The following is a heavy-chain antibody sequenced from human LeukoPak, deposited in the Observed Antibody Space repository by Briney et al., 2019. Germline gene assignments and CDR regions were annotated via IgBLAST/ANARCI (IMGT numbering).Heavy chain of an antibody. CDR3: ARDVGNRPDSSGFGY. Sequence: GGSLRLSCAASGFTFSSYGMHWVRQAPGKGLEWVAVIWYDGSNKYYADSVKGRFTISRDNSKNTLYLQMNSLRAEDTAVYYCARDVGNRPDSSGFGYWGQGTLVTVSS. J-gene: IGHJ4*02. CDR2: IWYDGSNK. V-gene: IGHV3-33*01. CDR1: GFTFSSYG. D-gene: IGHD3-22*01.